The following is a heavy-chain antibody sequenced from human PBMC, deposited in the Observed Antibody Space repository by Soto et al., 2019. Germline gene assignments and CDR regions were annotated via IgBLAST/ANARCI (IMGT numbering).Heavy chain of an antibody. D-gene: IGHD1-26*01. Sequence: GGSLRLSCAASGFTSSDFWIHWGRQVPGKGLVWVSRINGDGIITTYADSVEGRFTISRDNAKNTVYLQMNSLRAEDTAIYYCARVSVGLYYYYGMDVWGQGTTVTVSS. CDR1: GFTSSDFW. CDR3: ARVSVGLYYYYGMDV. J-gene: IGHJ6*02. CDR2: INGDGIIT. V-gene: IGHV3-74*03.